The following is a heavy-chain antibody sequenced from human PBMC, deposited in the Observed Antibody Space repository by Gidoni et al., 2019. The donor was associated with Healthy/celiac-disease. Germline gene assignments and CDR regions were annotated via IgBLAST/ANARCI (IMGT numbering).Heavy chain of an antibody. CDR3: ARLADSSGYYSDAFDI. J-gene: IGHJ3*02. D-gene: IGHD3-22*01. CDR1: GYSFTSYW. CDR2: IYPGDSDT. V-gene: IGHV5-51*01. Sequence: EVQLVQSGAEVKKPGESRKISCKGSGYSFTSYWIGWVRQMPGKGLEWMGIIYPGDSDTRYSPSFQGQVTISADKSISTAYLQWSSLKASDTAMYCCARLADSSGYYSDAFDIWGQGTMVTVSS.